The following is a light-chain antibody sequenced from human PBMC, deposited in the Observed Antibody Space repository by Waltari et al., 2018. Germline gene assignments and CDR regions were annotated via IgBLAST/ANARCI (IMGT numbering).Light chain of an antibody. Sequence: QSALTQPPSASGSPGQSVTISCSGTSSDIGAYNYVSWYQQHPGKAPKLMSYEVIKRPSGVPPRFSGSTSGKPASLTVSELQAEDEADYYCSSYAGSNGVLFGGGTKVTVL. CDR1: SSDIGAYNY. J-gene: IGLJ2*01. V-gene: IGLV2-8*01. CDR2: EVI. CDR3: SSYAGSNGVL.